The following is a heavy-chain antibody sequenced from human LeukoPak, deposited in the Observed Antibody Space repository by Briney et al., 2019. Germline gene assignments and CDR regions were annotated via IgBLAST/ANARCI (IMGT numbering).Heavy chain of an antibody. Sequence: GESLKISCKGSGYIFTSYWIGWVRQMPGKGLEWMGIIYPGDSDTRYNPSFQGQVTISADKSISTAYLQWSSLKASDTAMYYCARLNVPGYCSSTSCPRGAFDIWGQGTMVTVSS. CDR1: GYIFTSYW. CDR3: ARLNVPGYCSSTSCPRGAFDI. CDR2: IYPGDSDT. V-gene: IGHV5-51*01. D-gene: IGHD2-2*01. J-gene: IGHJ3*02.